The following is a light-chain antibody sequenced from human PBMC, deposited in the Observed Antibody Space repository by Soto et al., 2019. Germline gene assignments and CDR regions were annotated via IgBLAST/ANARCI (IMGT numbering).Light chain of an antibody. CDR1: VSNIGNNY. Sequence: QSVLTQPPSVSAAPGQRVTISCSGSVSNIGNNYVSRYQHLPGKAPELLIYDNNQRPSGIPDRFSGSKSGTSATLGITGLQTGDEADYYCGTWDSSLSVYVFGTGTKVTVL. V-gene: IGLV1-51*01. CDR2: DNN. CDR3: GTWDSSLSVYV. J-gene: IGLJ1*01.